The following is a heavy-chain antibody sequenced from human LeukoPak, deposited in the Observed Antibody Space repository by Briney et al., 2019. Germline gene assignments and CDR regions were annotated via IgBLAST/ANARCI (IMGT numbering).Heavy chain of an antibody. Sequence: SVKVSCKASGYTFISYYMHWVRQAPGQGLEWMGGIIPIFATANYAQKFQGRVTITADESTSTAYMELSSLRSEDTAVYYCARGPITTRSHFDYWGQGTLVTVSS. D-gene: IGHD3-22*01. J-gene: IGHJ4*02. CDR1: GYTFISYY. CDR2: IIPIFATA. CDR3: ARGPITTRSHFDY. V-gene: IGHV1-69*13.